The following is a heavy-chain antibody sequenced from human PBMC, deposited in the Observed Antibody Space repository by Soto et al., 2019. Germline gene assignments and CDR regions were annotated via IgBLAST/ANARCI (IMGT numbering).Heavy chain of an antibody. J-gene: IGHJ4*02. Sequence: QVQLVQSGAEVKKPGASVKVSCKASGYTFTSYGISWVRQAPGQGLEWMGWISAYNGNTNYAQKLQGRVTMTTDTSTSTAYRELRSLRSDDTAVYYCARAKTTYSARGEFDYWGQGTLVTVSS. D-gene: IGHD3-10*01. CDR3: ARAKTTYSARGEFDY. CDR1: GYTFTSYG. CDR2: ISAYNGNT. V-gene: IGHV1-18*01.